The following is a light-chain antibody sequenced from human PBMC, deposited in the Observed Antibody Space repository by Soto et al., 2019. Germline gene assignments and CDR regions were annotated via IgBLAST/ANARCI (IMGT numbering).Light chain of an antibody. J-gene: IGKJ1*01. Sequence: EIVMTQSPATLSVSPGERATLSCRASQSVSSDLAWYQHKPGQAPRLLIYGASTRATGIPARFSGRGSGTDYTLTISNLEPEDFAVYYCQQHSHWPPWTFGQGTKVDNK. V-gene: IGKV3-15*01. CDR3: QQHSHWPPWT. CDR2: GAS. CDR1: QSVSSD.